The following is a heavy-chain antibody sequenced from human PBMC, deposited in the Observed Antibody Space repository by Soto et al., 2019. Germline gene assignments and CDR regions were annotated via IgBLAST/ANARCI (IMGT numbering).Heavy chain of an antibody. D-gene: IGHD2-2*02. CDR2: IIPIFGTA. V-gene: IGHV1-69*01. CDR3: ARWGGYCSSTSCYTGDYYYYGMDV. J-gene: IGHJ6*02. Sequence: QVQLVQSGAEVKKPGSSVKVSCKASGGTFSSYAISWVRQAPGQGLEWMGGIIPIFGTANYAQKFQGRVTITADESTSTAYMELSSLRSEDTGVYYCARWGGYCSSTSCYTGDYYYYGMDVWGQGTTVTVSS. CDR1: GGTFSSYA.